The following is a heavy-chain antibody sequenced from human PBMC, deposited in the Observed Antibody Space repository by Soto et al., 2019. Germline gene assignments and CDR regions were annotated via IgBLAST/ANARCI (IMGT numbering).Heavy chain of an antibody. CDR2: ISYDGSNK. CDR1: GFTFSSYG. CDR3: AKDSLGATLDY. Sequence: QVQLVESGGGVVQPGRSLRLSCAASGFTFSSYGMHWVRQAPGKGLEWVAVISYDGSNKYYADSVKGRFTISRDNSKNTLYLQMNSLRAEDKAVYYCAKDSLGATLDYWGQGTLVTVSS. V-gene: IGHV3-30*18. J-gene: IGHJ4*02. D-gene: IGHD1-26*01.